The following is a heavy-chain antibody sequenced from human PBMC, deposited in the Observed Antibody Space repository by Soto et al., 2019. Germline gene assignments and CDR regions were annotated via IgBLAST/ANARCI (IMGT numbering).Heavy chain of an antibody. CDR3: PADPYYYDSSNHYSFGH. CDR2: IVAGSGST. Sequence: VKVSSKASGPPLTSSAVQWVQQARGQRLEWLGWIVAGSGSTHYAQRFQERVTFTRDMSTSTAYLELSSLRSEDTDVYYSPADPYYYDSSNHYSFGHWGQGTLVTVSS. CDR1: GPPLTSSA. V-gene: IGHV1-58*01. D-gene: IGHD3-22*01. J-gene: IGHJ4*02.